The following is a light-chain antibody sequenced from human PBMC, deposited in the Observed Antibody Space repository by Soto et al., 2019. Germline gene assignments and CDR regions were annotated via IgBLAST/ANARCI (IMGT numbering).Light chain of an antibody. CDR1: RSVSNF. CDR3: QQYDSSPRT. V-gene: IGKV3-11*01. Sequence: EIVLTQSPATLSLSPGERATLSCRASRSVSNFLAWYQQKPGQAPRLLIYDASNRATGIPARFSGSGSGTDFTLTIRSLEPEDFAVYYCQQYDSSPRTFGQGTKVDI. J-gene: IGKJ1*01. CDR2: DAS.